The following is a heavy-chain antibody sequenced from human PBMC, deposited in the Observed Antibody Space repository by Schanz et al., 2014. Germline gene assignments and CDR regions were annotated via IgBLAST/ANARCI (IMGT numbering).Heavy chain of an antibody. V-gene: IGHV1-46*01. Sequence: QVLQVQSGSELKKPGTSVKVSCKASGYTFTSDSMHWVRQAPGQGLEWMGMINPSGGSTTYAQKFQGRVTFTADKSTSTAYMELSSLKSEDTAVYYCARGPLGTSPWGQGTLVTVSS. CDR1: GYTFTSDS. CDR2: INPSGGST. J-gene: IGHJ5*02. CDR3: ARGPLGTSP. D-gene: IGHD5-12*01.